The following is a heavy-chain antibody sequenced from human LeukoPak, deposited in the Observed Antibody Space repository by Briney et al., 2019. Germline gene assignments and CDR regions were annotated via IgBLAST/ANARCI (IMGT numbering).Heavy chain of an antibody. CDR1: GGSISSYY. CDR2: IYYSGSA. D-gene: IGHD5-24*01. J-gene: IGHJ4*02. V-gene: IGHV4-59*01. CDR3: AREGEMATSAFDY. Sequence: KTSETLSLTCTVSGGSISSYYWSWLRQPPGKGLEWIGYIYYSGSANYNPSLKSRVTISVDTSKNQFSLKLSSVTAADTAVYYCAREGEMATSAFDYWGQGTLVTVSS.